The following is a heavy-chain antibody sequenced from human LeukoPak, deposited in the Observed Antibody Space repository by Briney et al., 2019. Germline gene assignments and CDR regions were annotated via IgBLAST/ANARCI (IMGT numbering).Heavy chain of an antibody. CDR3: ARGNQQLPRSTPDY. D-gene: IGHD2-2*01. J-gene: IGHJ4*02. CDR1: GFTFSSSW. CDR2: IKADGSTT. Sequence: GGSLGLSCAVSGFTFSSSWMHWVRQAPGKGLVWVSHIKADGSTTAYADSVKGRFTISRDNAKNTLYLQMNSLRAEDTGVYYCARGNQQLPRSTPDYWGQGTLVTVSS. V-gene: IGHV3-74*01.